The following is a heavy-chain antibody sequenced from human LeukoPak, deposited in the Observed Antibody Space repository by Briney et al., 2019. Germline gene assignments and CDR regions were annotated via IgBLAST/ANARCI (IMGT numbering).Heavy chain of an antibody. CDR3: ARESEDCNYDY. CDR1: GFTFRSYS. V-gene: IGHV3-21*01. CDR2: ISSSSSYI. D-gene: IGHD1-7*01. Sequence: GGSLRLSCAASGFTFRSYSMNWVRQAPGKGLEWVSSISSSSSYIYYADSVKGRFTISRDNAKNSLYLQMNSLRAEDTAVYYCARESEDCNYDYWGQGTLVTVPS. J-gene: IGHJ4*02.